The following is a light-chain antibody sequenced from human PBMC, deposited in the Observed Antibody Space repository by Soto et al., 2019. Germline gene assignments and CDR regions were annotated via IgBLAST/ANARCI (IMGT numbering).Light chain of an antibody. CDR1: QTISRN. Sequence: DIQMTQSPSSLSASVGDRVTITCRASQTISRNLNWYQQKPGKAPDLLIFAASNLRSGVPSRFSGSGSGADFTLTISSLQPEDFATYYCQQGHSAPLTFGGGTKVEIK. V-gene: IGKV1-39*01. CDR2: AAS. J-gene: IGKJ4*01. CDR3: QQGHSAPLT.